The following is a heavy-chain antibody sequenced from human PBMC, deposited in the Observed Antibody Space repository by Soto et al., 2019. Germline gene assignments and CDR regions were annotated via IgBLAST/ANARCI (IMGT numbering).Heavy chain of an antibody. CDR1: GFTFSSYA. D-gene: IGHD3-9*01. CDR3: ARYLSRTYYDILTGSLPNYGMDV. CDR2: ISGSGGST. V-gene: IGHV3-23*01. Sequence: LRLSCAASGFTFSSYAMSWVRQAPGKGLEWVAAISGSGGSTYYADSVKGRFTISRDNSKNTLYLQMNSLRAEDTAVYYCARYLSRTYYDILTGSLPNYGMDVWGQGTTVTVSS. J-gene: IGHJ6*02.